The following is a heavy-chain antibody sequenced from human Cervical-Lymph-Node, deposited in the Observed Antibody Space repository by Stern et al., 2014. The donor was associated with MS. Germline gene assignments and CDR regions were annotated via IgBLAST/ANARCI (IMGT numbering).Heavy chain of an antibody. CDR3: AKAVIGTFPTYGMDV. V-gene: IGHV3-23*04. D-gene: IGHD6-19*01. J-gene: IGHJ6*02. Sequence: EVQLVESGAGLVQPGGSLKLSCAASGFTFNNYAITWVRQAPGPGLEWVSSISGSASTTYHADSVKGRFTISRDNSKNTVFLQMNSLRAEDTALYYCAKAVIGTFPTYGMDVWGQGTTVTVSS. CDR2: ISGSASTT. CDR1: GFTFNNYA.